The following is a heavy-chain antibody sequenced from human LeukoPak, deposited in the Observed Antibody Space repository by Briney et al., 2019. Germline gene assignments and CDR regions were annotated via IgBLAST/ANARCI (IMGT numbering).Heavy chain of an antibody. CDR3: ARYGSGSYSDDHFQH. D-gene: IGHD3-10*01. J-gene: IGHJ1*01. V-gene: IGHV4-59*08. CDR2: IYYSGST. Sequence: SETLSLTCTVSGGSISGYYWSWIRQPPGKGPEWIGFIYYSGSTKYNPSLKSRVTISVDTSKNQFSLKLTPVTAADTAVYYCARYGSGSYSDDHFQHWGQGTLVTVSS. CDR1: GGSISGYY.